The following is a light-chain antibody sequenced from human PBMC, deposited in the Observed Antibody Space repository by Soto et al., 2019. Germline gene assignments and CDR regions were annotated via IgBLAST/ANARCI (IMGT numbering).Light chain of an antibody. V-gene: IGLV2-14*03. CDR1: SRDIGGYNY. CDR3: SSYTSSSTYV. Sequence: QSVLTQPASVSGSPGQSIAISCTGTSRDIGGYNYVSWYQQHPGKAPEVLIYDVSNRPSGVSNRFSGSKSGNTASLTISGLQAEDEADYYSSSYTSSSTYVFGSGTTITVL. J-gene: IGLJ1*01. CDR2: DVS.